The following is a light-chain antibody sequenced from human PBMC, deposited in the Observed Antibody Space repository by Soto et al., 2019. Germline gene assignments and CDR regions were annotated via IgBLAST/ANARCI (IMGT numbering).Light chain of an antibody. Sequence: SVLTQPASVSGSPGQSMAISCTGTRSDVGAYNSVSWYQQHPGKAPKLMISEVTNRPSGVSDRFSGSKSGNTPSLTISGLQGADEAADSCSSSTSRFTFVFGTGTKLTVL. V-gene: IGLV2-14*01. J-gene: IGLJ1*01. CDR3: SSSTSRFTFV. CDR2: EVT. CDR1: RSDVGAYNS.